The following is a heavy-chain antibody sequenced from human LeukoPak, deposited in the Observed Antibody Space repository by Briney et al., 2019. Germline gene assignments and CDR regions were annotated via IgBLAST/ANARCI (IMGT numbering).Heavy chain of an antibody. J-gene: IGHJ4*02. V-gene: IGHV4-30-4*08. D-gene: IGHD6-13*01. CDR1: GGSISSGDYY. CDR2: IYYSGST. CDR3: ASLGIAAAGRVDY. Sequence: PSQTLSLTCTVSGGSISSGDYYWSWIRQPPGKGLEWIGYIYYSGSTYYNLSLKSRVTISVDTSKNQFSLKLSSVTAADTAVYYCASLGIAAAGRVDYWGQGTLVTVSS.